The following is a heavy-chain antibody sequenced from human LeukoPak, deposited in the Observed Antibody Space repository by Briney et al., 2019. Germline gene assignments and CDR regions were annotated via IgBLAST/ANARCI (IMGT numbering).Heavy chain of an antibody. V-gene: IGHV1-46*01. CDR2: INPSGGST. D-gene: IGHD3-10*01. CDR1: GYTLTSYY. CDR3: ARDFRGYYGSGSYSPDY. Sequence: ASVKVSCKASGYTLTSYYMHWVRQAPGQGLEWMGIINPSGGSTSYAQKFQGRVTMTRDMSTSTVYMELSSLRSEDTAVYYCARDFRGYYGSGSYSPDYWGQGTLVTVSS. J-gene: IGHJ4*02.